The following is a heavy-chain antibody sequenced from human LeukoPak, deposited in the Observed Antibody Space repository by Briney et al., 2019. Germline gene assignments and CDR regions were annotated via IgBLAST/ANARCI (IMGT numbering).Heavy chain of an antibody. V-gene: IGHV3-74*01. CDR2: INADGSST. J-gene: IGHJ4*02. CDR1: GFTFSSFW. CDR3: AREYYASGDY. D-gene: IGHD3-10*01. Sequence: GGSLRLSCAASGFTFSSFWMHWVRQAPGKGLQWVSRINADGSSTGHADSVKGRLTISRDNAKNTLYLQINSLRAEDTAVCYCAREYYASGDYWGQGTLVTVSS.